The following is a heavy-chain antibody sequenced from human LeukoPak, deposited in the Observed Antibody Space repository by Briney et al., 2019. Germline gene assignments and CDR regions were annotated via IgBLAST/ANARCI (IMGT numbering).Heavy chain of an antibody. CDR3: AKNFWSDKYYYYYMDV. Sequence: GGSLRLSCAASGFTFSSYAMSWVRQAPGKGLEWVSAISGSGGTTYDADSVKGRFTISRDNSKNTLYLQMNSLRAEDTAVYYCAKNFWSDKYYYYYMDVWGKGTTVTVSS. V-gene: IGHV3-23*01. J-gene: IGHJ6*03. CDR2: ISGSGGTT. CDR1: GFTFSSYA. D-gene: IGHD3-3*01.